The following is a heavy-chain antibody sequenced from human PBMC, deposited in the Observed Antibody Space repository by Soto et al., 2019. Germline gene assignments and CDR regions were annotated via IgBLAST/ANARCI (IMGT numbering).Heavy chain of an antibody. J-gene: IGHJ4*02. D-gene: IGHD3-22*01. V-gene: IGHV5-51*01. CDR3: ARPGYYDSSGYYFGSVDY. CDR2: IYPGDSDT. Sequence: PGESLKISCKGSGYSFTSYWIGWVRQMPGKGLEWMGIIYPGDSDTRYSPSFQGQVTISADKSISTAYLQWSSLKASDTAMYYCARPGYYDSSGYYFGSVDYWGQGTLVTVSS. CDR1: GYSFTSYW.